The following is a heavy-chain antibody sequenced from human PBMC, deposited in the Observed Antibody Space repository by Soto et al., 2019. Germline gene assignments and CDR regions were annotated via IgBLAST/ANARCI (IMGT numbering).Heavy chain of an antibody. Sequence: SLKISCEGSGYAFSNYWINWVRQVSGKGLEWMGRIDPTDSFTNYSPSFQGHVTFSVDRSTSTAYVQWSSLKASDTAMYYCGRQGGDGYNIDYWGQGTLVTVSS. J-gene: IGHJ4*02. V-gene: IGHV5-10-1*01. CDR2: IDPTDSFT. CDR1: GYAFSNYW. D-gene: IGHD2-21*01. CDR3: GRQGGDGYNIDY.